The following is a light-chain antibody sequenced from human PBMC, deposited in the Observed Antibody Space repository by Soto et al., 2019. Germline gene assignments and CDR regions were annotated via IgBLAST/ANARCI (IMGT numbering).Light chain of an antibody. CDR3: QQYYSTPIT. CDR2: WAS. CDR1: QSVLYSPDNKNY. V-gene: IGKV4-1*01. Sequence: DIVMTQSPDSLAVSLGERATINCKSSQSVLYSPDNKNYLAWYQQEPGQPPKLLIYWASTRESGVPDRFSGSGSGTDFTLTISSLQAEDVAVYYCQQYYSTPITFGQGTRLEIK. J-gene: IGKJ5*01.